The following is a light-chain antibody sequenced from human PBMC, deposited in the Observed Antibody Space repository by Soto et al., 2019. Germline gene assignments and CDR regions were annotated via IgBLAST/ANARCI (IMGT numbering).Light chain of an antibody. J-gene: IGKJ5*01. CDR1: HDITNF. CDR2: GAT. CDR3: QQFLSAPLT. Sequence: DIQMTQSPSSLSASIGDRGTTTCRASHDITNFLAWYRQKPGEHPKLLISGATALQSGVPRRFSGSGSGTDFTLTIGSLQPEDVATYYCQQFLSAPLTFGQGTRLEIK. V-gene: IGKV1-27*01.